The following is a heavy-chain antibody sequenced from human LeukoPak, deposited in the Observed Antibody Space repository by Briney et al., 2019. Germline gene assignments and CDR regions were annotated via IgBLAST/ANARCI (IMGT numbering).Heavy chain of an antibody. J-gene: IGHJ6*03. CDR2: IYTSGST. CDR3: ARDREWLEYYYYYYYMDV. D-gene: IGHD6-19*01. V-gene: IGHV4-61*02. CDR1: GGPISSGSYY. Sequence: SETLSLTCTVSGGPISSGSYYWSWIRQPAGKGLEWIGRIYTSGSTNYNPSLKSRVTISVDTSKNQFSLKLSSVTAADTAVYYCARDREWLEYYYYYYYMDVWGKGTTVTVSS.